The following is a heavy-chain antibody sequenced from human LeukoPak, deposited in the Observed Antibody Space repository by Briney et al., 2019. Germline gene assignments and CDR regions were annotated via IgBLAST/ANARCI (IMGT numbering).Heavy chain of an antibody. D-gene: IGHD4-23*01. CDR1: GGSFSGYY. Sequence: PSETLSPTCTVYGGSFSGYYWSWIRQPPGKGLEWIGEINHSGSTNYNPSLKSRVTILVDTSKNQFSLKLSSVTAADTAVYYCARGPYGNSGDYWGRGTLVTVSS. CDR3: ARGPYGNSGDY. V-gene: IGHV4-34*01. J-gene: IGHJ4*02. CDR2: INHSGST.